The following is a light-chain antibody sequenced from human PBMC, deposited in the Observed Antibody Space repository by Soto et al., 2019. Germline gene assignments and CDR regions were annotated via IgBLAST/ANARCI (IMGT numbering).Light chain of an antibody. CDR1: QSVSSIY. Sequence: EIVLTQSPGALSLSPGERATLSCRASQSVSSIYLAWYQQKPGQAPRLLIYGASSRATCIPDRFSGSGSGTDFTLTISRLERADLAEYYCQQYGSSRWPFGQGTKVEL. CDR2: GAS. V-gene: IGKV3-20*01. CDR3: QQYGSSRWP. J-gene: IGKJ1*01.